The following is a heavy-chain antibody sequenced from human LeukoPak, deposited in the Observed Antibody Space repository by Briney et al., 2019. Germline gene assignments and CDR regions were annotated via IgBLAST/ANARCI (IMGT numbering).Heavy chain of an antibody. CDR2: INHSGST. J-gene: IGHJ4*02. D-gene: IGHD4-17*01. CDR3: ARGFDGDPYYFDY. CDR1: GGSISSGGYY. Sequence: SETLSLTCAVSGGSISSGGYYWSWIRQPPGKGLEWIGEINHSGSTNYNPSLKSRVTISVDTSKNQFSLKLSSVTAADTAVYYCARGFDGDPYYFDYWGQGTLVTVSS. V-gene: IGHV4-34*01.